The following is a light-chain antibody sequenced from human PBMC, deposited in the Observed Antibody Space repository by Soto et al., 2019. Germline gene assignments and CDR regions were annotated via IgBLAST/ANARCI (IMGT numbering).Light chain of an antibody. CDR1: SSDIGGYKY. CDR2: EVS. CDR3: SSYAGINNFDVV. V-gene: IGLV2-8*01. Sequence: QSALTQPASVSGSPGQSITFSCSGSSSDIGGYKYVSWYQQNPGKAPKLMIYEVSKRPSGIPDRFSGSKFGNTASLTVSGLQAEDEAHYYCSSYAGINNFDVVFGGGTKLTVL. J-gene: IGLJ2*01.